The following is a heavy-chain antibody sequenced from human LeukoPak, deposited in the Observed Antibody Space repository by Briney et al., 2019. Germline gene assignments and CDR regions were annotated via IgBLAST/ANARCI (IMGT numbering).Heavy chain of an antibody. CDR1: GFTFSDYY. D-gene: IGHD6-13*01. CDR2: ISNNGKTI. J-gene: IGHJ5*01. V-gene: IGHV3-11*01. Sequence: PGGSLRLSCAASGFTFSDYYMSWIRQAPGKGLEWISYISNNGKTIHYADSVKGRFIISRDNAKKSLYLQMNSLRVEDTAVYYCARAAGWLDPWGRGTLVTVPS. CDR3: ARAAGWLDP.